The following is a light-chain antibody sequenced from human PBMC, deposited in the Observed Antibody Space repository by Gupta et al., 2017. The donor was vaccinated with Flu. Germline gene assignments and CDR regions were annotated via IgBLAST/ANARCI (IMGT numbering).Light chain of an antibody. CDR3: MQPLQTPFT. CDR2: LGS. Sequence: DIVMTQSPLSLPVTPGEPASISCRSSQSLLFSNGYHYLDWYLQKPGQSPQLLIYLGSTRASGVPDRFSGRGSGTDFTLKISRVEAEDVGVYYCMQPLQTPFTFGPGTKVDFK. V-gene: IGKV2-28*01. CDR1: QSLLFSNGYHY. J-gene: IGKJ3*01.